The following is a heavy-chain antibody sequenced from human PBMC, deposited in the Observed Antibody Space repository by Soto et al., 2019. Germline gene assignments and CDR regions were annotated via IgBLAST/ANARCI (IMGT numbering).Heavy chain of an antibody. V-gene: IGHV3-74*01. CDR3: ATAVFSWHDGMDV. Sequence: LXLSCSASGFTFSIYPIHWGRQAPGKGLVWVSRINRDGSSTSYAESVKVRFTIARDNAKNTLYLQMNSLRADDTAVYYGATAVFSWHDGMDVWGQGTPVTASS. CDR2: INRDGSST. CDR1: GFTFSIYP. J-gene: IGHJ6*02. D-gene: IGHD2-15*01.